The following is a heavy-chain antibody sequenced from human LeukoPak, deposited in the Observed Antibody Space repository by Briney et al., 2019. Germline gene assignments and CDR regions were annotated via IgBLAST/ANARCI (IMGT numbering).Heavy chain of an antibody. J-gene: IGHJ4*02. Sequence: PGGSLRLSCAASGFTFSSYAMSWVRQAPGKGLEWVSAISGSGGSTYYADSVKGRFTISRDNSKNTLYLQMNSLRAEDTAVYYCAKGRWLQYRRGIFDYWGQETLVTVSS. CDR3: AKGRWLQYRRGIFDY. V-gene: IGHV3-23*01. CDR1: GFTFSSYA. CDR2: ISGSGGST. D-gene: IGHD5-24*01.